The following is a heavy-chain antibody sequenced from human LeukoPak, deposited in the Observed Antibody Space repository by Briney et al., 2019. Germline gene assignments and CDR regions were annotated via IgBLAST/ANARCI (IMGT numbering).Heavy chain of an antibody. CDR1: GVSISSSSYH. V-gene: IGHV4-39*01. CDR3: ASLLTCFDY. D-gene: IGHD3-9*01. J-gene: IGHJ4*02. Sequence: SETLSLTCTVSGVSISSSSYHWGCIRQPPGKGLEWTASIYYSGSTYYSPYIKSRVTISVDTSKNQFTLKMSSVIAADTAVYYCASLLTCFDYWGRGTLVTVSA. CDR2: IYYSGST.